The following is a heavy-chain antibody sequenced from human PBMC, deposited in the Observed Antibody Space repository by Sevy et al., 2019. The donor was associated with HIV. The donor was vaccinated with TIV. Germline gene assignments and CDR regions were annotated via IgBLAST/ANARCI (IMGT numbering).Heavy chain of an antibody. D-gene: IGHD2-15*01. J-gene: IGHJ6*03. Sequence: GGCLRLSCAASGFTFSSYGMHWVRQAPGKGLEWVAFIRYDGSNKYYADSVKGRFTISRDNSKNTLYLQMNSLRAEDTAVYYCAKPTAVYCSGGSCPHYYMDVWGKGTTVTVSS. CDR1: GFTFSSYG. V-gene: IGHV3-30*02. CDR2: IRYDGSNK. CDR3: AKPTAVYCSGGSCPHYYMDV.